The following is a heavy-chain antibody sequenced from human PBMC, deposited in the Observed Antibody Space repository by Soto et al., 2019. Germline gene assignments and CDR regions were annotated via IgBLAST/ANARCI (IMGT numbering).Heavy chain of an antibody. CDR3: AKHPPWGGDYDGGSPP. V-gene: IGHV3-66*04. Sequence: VQLVESGGGLVQPGGSLRLSCAASGFTVSSNYMSWVRQAPGKGLEWVSVIYSGGSTYYADSVKGRFTISRDNSKNTLYLQMNSLRAEDTAVYYCAKHPPWGGDYDGGSPPWGQGTLVTGCS. CDR2: IYSGGST. D-gene: IGHD2-21*02. J-gene: IGHJ5*02. CDR1: GFTVSSNY.